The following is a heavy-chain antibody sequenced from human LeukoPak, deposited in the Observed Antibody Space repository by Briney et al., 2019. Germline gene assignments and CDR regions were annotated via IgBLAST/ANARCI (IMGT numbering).Heavy chain of an antibody. D-gene: IGHD3-3*01. V-gene: IGHV4-39*01. CDR3: ARHGHYDFWGGYYRPGWFLGFMDV. Sequence: SETLSLTCTVSGGSISSSSYYWGWIRQPAGKGLEWIGSIYYSGSTYYNPSLKSRVTISVDTSKNQFSLKLSSVTAADTAVYYCARHGHYDFWGGYYRPGWFLGFMDVWGQGTTVTVSS. CDR2: IYYSGST. CDR1: GGSISSSSYY. J-gene: IGHJ6*02.